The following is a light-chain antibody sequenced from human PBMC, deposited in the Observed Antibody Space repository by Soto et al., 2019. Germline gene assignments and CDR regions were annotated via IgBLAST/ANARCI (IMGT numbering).Light chain of an antibody. CDR3: QQYGGVPYT. Sequence: PGERATLSCRASQSVASNYLAWHQQKPGQAPRLLIYGASSRATGVPDRFSGSGSGTDFTLTISRLEPEDFAIYYCQQYGGVPYTFGQGTKVDIK. V-gene: IGKV3-20*01. CDR2: GAS. J-gene: IGKJ2*01. CDR1: QSVASNY.